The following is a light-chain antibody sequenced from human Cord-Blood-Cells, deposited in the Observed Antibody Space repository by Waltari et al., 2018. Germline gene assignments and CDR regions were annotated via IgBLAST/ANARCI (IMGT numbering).Light chain of an antibody. V-gene: IGLV1-40*01. CDR1: SSNIGAGYD. CDR3: QSYDSSLSGVV. Sequence: QSVLTQPPSVSGAPGQRVTISCTGSSSNIGAGYDVHWYQQLPGTAPKLLIYGNSNRPAGVPDRFSGSKSGPSASLAITGLQAEDEADYYGQSYDSSLSGVVCGGGTKLTVL. CDR2: GNS. J-gene: IGLJ2*01.